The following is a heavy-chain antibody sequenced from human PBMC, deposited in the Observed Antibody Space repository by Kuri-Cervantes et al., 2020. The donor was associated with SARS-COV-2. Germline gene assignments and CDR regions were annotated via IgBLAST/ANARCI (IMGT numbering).Heavy chain of an antibody. J-gene: IGHJ3*02. V-gene: IGHV1-69*13. CDR2: VIPLLVTP. D-gene: IGHD3-22*01. Sequence: SVKVSCKASGGTFSRYAINWVRQAPGQGLEWMGGVIPLLVTPTYAQKFQGRITISADESTSTAYMELSGLRSEDTAVYYCAREWLAARTDAFDIWGQGTMVTVSS. CDR1: GGTFSRYA. CDR3: AREWLAARTDAFDI.